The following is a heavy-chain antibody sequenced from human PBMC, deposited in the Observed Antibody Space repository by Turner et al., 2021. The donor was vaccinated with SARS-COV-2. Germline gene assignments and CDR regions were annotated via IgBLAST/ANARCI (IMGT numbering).Heavy chain of an antibody. CDR1: GFTFSSYA. CDR2: ISSTSGST. D-gene: IGHD3-22*01. CDR3: AKLIVGTDY. J-gene: IGHJ4*02. Sequence: EVQLLESGGGLVQPGGSLRLSCAASGFTFSSYAMSWVRQAPGKGLGWVSSISSTSGSTYYADSVKGRFTFSRDNSKNTLYLQMNSLRAEDTAVYYCAKLIVGTDYWGQGTLVTVSS. V-gene: IGHV3-23*01.